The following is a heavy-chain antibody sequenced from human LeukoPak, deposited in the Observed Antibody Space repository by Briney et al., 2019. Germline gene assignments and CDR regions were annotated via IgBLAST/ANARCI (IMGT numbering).Heavy chain of an antibody. CDR3: AKDRGSYYPNWFDP. Sequence: GGSLRLSCAASGFTFSDYYMSWIRQAPGKGLEWVSYISSSGGTKYYADSVKGRFTISRDNSKNTLYLQMNSLRAEDTAVYYCAKDRGSYYPNWFDPWGQGTLVTVSS. V-gene: IGHV3-11*04. CDR1: GFTFSDYY. J-gene: IGHJ5*02. D-gene: IGHD1-26*01. CDR2: ISSSGGTK.